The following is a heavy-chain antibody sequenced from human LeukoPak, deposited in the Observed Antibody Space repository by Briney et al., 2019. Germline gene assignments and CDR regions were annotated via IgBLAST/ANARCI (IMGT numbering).Heavy chain of an antibody. D-gene: IGHD2/OR15-2a*01. V-gene: IGHV3-23*01. J-gene: IGHJ5*02. CDR1: GFTFSSYA. CDR3: AKDLEFWHLGLNWFDP. CDR2: ISGSGGST. Sequence: GGSLRLSCAASGFTFSSYAMSWVRQAPGKGLEWVSAISGSGGSTYYADSVKGRFTISRDNSKNTLYLQMNSLRAEDTAVYYCAKDLEFWHLGLNWFDPWGQGTLVTVSS.